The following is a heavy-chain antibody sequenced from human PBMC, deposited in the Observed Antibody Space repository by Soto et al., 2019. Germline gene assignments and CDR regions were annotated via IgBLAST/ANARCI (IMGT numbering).Heavy chain of an antibody. V-gene: IGHV4-59*01. J-gene: IGHJ4*02. Sequence: SETLSLTCTVSGGSISSYYWSWIRQPPGKGMEWIGYIYYSGSTNYNPSLKSRVTISVDTSKNQFSLKLSSVTAADTAVYYCARAGVAVAGTGQFDYWGQGTLVTVS. D-gene: IGHD6-19*01. CDR1: GGSISSYY. CDR2: IYYSGST. CDR3: ARAGVAVAGTGQFDY.